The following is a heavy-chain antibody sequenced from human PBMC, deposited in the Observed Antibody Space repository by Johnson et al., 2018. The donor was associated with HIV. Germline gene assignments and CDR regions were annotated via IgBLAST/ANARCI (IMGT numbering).Heavy chain of an antibody. CDR1: GFTFSTYA. CDR2: IRFDGSNK. V-gene: IGHV3-30*02. D-gene: IGHD2-2*01. CDR3: ARGGLLSPDDFDI. Sequence: QVQLVESGGGVVRPGESLRLSCAASGFTFSTYAMHWVRQAPGKGLEWVSFIRFDGSNKYYADSVKGRFTISRDNSKNTLYLQMNSLRAEDTAVYYCARGGLLSPDDFDIWGQGTMVTISS. J-gene: IGHJ3*02.